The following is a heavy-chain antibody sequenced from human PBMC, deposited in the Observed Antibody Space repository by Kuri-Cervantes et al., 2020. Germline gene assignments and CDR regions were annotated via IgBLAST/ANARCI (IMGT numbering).Heavy chain of an antibody. D-gene: IGHD3-10*01. CDR3: AIGSGRWLD. CDR2: ISSSSSYI. J-gene: IGHJ4*02. V-gene: IGHV3-21*04. Sequence: GGSLRLSCAASGFTFSTHGMHWVRQAPGKGLEWVSSISSSSSYIYYADSVKGRFTISRDNAKNSLYLQMNSLRAEDTAVYYCAIGSGRWLDWGQGTLVTVSS. CDR1: GFTFSTHG.